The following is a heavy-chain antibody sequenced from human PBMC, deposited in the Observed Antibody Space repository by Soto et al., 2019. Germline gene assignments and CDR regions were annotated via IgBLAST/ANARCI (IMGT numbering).Heavy chain of an antibody. CDR2: IVPLFRTT. CDR3: ARGGYSSTWSNLLDRSGLDV. J-gene: IGHJ6*02. D-gene: IGHD6-13*01. V-gene: IGHV1-69*06. CDR1: GRTFSSYA. Sequence: QVPLVQSGAEAKKPGSSVKVSCKTSGRTFSSYAISWGRQAPGQGLEWMGGIVPLFRTTNYSQKFQGRVTITADTSRYTVYMELSGLRSGDTAVYYCARGGYSSTWSNLLDRSGLDVWGQGTTVTVSS.